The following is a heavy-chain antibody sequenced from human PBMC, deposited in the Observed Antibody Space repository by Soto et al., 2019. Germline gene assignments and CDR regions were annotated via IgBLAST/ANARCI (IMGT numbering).Heavy chain of an antibody. J-gene: IGHJ3*02. CDR3: AKAYSGSYRGAFDI. Sequence: GGSLRLSCAASGFTFDDCAMHWVRQAPGKGLEWVSGISWNSGSIGYADSVKGRFTISRDNAKNSLYLQMNSLRAEDTALYYCAKAYSGSYRGAFDIWGQGTMVTVSS. D-gene: IGHD1-26*01. V-gene: IGHV3-9*01. CDR1: GFTFDDCA. CDR2: ISWNSGSI.